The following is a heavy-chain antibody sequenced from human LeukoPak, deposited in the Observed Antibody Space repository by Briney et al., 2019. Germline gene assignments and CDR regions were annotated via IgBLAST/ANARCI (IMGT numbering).Heavy chain of an antibody. Sequence: GGSLRLSCAASGFTFSSYWMSWVRQAPGKGLEWVANIKQDGSEKYYVDSVKGRFTISRDNAKNSLYLQMNSLRAEDTAVYYCASYGSGSYYPLYYLDYWGQGTLVTVSS. D-gene: IGHD3-10*01. V-gene: IGHV3-7*01. CDR1: GFTFSSYW. CDR2: IKQDGSEK. CDR3: ASYGSGSYYPLYYLDY. J-gene: IGHJ4*02.